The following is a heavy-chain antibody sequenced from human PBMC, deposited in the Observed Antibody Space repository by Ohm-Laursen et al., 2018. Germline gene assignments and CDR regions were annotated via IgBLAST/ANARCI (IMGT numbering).Heavy chain of an antibody. J-gene: IGHJ4*02. V-gene: IGHV4-59*12. D-gene: IGHD3-9*01. CDR2: IYYTGST. Sequence: GTLSLTCTVSGGSITNYYWSWIRQPPGKGLEWIGYIYYTGSTNYNPSLKSRVTMSVDTSKNQFSLKLSSVTAADTAVYYCAVGYFDSLIDYWGQGTLVTVSS. CDR1: GGSITNYY. CDR3: AVGYFDSLIDY.